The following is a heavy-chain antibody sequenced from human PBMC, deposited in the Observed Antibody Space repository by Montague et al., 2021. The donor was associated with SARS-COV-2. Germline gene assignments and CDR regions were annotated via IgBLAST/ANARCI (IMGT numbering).Heavy chain of an antibody. CDR3: ARQGNSGNLIDY. CDR2: IYYSGNT. D-gene: IGHD3-10*01. J-gene: IGHJ4*02. V-gene: IGHV4-39*01. Sequence: SETLSLTCTVSGASISRSSYYWDWIRQPPEKGLEWIGNIYYSGNTHYNPSLKSRVTISVDTSKNQFSLTLSSVTAADTAIYYCARQGNSGNLIDYWGQRTLVTVSS. CDR1: GASISRSSYY.